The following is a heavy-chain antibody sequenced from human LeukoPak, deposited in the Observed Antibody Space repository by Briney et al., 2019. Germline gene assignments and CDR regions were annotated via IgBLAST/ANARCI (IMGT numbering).Heavy chain of an antibody. CDR2: INPSGGST. CDR3: ATWGSYRQFDY. V-gene: IGHV1-46*01. D-gene: IGHD3-16*02. CDR1: GYTFTSYY. J-gene: IGHJ4*02. Sequence: ASVKVSRKASGYTFTSYYMHWVRQAPGQGLEWMGIINPSGGSTSYAQKFQGRVTMTRDMSTSTVYMELSSLRSEDTAVYYCATWGSYRQFDYWGQGTLVTVSS.